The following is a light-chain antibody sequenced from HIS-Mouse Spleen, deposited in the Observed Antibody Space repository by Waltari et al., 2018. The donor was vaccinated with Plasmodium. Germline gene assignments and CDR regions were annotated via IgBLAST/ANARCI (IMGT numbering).Light chain of an antibody. CDR3: YSTDSSGNHRV. CDR2: EDS. Sequence: SYELTQPPSVSVPPGQTARITCSGHPLPKQYAYWYPQKPGQAPVLVIYEDSKRPSGNPERFSGSSSGTMATLTISGAQVEDEADYYCYSTDSSGNHRVFGGGTKLTVL. CDR1: PLPKQY. J-gene: IGLJ3*02. V-gene: IGLV3-10*01.